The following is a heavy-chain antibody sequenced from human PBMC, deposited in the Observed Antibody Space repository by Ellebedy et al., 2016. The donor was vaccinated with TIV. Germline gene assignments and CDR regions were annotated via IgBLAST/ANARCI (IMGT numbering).Heavy chain of an antibody. V-gene: IGHV3-7*03. D-gene: IGHD7-27*01. Sequence: GESLKISCVTSGFTFSIYWMSWVRQAPGKGLEWVANTDHDGRVKFYVDSVEGRFTISRDNAKNSLYLQMNSLRAEDTAVYYCTKRGVAWAVFDIWGPGTLVTVSS. J-gene: IGHJ3*02. CDR3: TKRGVAWAVFDI. CDR2: TDHDGRVK. CDR1: GFTFSIYW.